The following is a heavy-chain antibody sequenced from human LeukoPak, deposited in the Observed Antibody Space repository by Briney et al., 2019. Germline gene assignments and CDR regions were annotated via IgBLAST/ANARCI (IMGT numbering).Heavy chain of an antibody. D-gene: IGHD4-17*01. Sequence: GGSLRLSCSASGFPFSSYLFSWLRQAPGKGLEWVASVSVEGTGRYFPGSVEGRFAISRADSKKTMFLQMSNLRPEDTGVHFCATVTNLHFDYWGQGTLVTVSS. V-gene: IGHV3-30*09. J-gene: IGHJ4*02. CDR1: GFPFSSYL. CDR3: ATVTNLHFDY. CDR2: VSVEGTGR.